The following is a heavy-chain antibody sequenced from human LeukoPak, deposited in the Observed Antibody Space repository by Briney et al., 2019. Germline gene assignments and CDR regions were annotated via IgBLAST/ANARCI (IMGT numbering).Heavy chain of an antibody. CDR3: ARDLGSVPTYGMDV. CDR1: GFIFSNYG. Sequence: AGGSLRLSCAASGFIFSNYGMHWVRQAPGKGLEWVAVIWYDGSNKYYADSVKGRFTISRDNSKNTVDLQMNSLRAEDTAVYYCARDLGSVPTYGMDVWGQGTTVTVSS. V-gene: IGHV3-33*01. CDR2: IWYDGSNK. D-gene: IGHD2-2*01. J-gene: IGHJ6*02.